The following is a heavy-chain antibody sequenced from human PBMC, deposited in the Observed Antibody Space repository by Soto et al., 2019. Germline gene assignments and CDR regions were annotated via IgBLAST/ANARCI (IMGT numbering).Heavy chain of an antibody. D-gene: IGHD3-10*01. Sequence: ASVKVSCKASGGTFSSYTISWVRQAPGQGLEWMGRIIPILGIANYAQKFQGRVTITADKSTSTAYMELSSLRSEDTAVYYCASSSTRYAFDIWGQGTMVTVSS. CDR3: ASSSTRYAFDI. V-gene: IGHV1-69*02. CDR1: GGTFSSYT. CDR2: IIPILGIA. J-gene: IGHJ3*02.